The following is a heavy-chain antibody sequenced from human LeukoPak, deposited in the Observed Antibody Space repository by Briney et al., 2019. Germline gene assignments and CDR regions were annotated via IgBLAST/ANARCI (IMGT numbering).Heavy chain of an antibody. D-gene: IGHD6-6*01. V-gene: IGHV4-39*07. J-gene: IGHJ4*02. CDR3: ARGGPASIAARPPDY. Sequence: SETLSLTCTVSVGSISSSSYYWDWIRQPPGKGLEWIVSIYYSGSTYYNPSLKRRVTISVDTSKNQCSLKLSSVTAADTAVYYCARGGPASIAARPPDYWGQGTLVTDSS. CDR2: IYYSGST. CDR1: VGSISSSSYY.